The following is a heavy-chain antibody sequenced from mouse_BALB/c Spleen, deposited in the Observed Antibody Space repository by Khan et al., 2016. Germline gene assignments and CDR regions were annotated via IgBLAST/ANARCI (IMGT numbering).Heavy chain of an antibody. V-gene: IGHV3-2*02. CDR1: GYSITSDYA. CDR3: ARGGYLAY. J-gene: IGHJ3*01. CDR2: ISDSGST. D-gene: IGHD2-3*01. Sequence: EVQLQESGPGLVKPSQSLSLTCTVTGYSITSDYAWNWIRQFPGNKLEWMGYISDSGSTSYNPSLKSRISITRDTSKNQFFLQLNSVTTEDTATYYCARGGYLAYWGQGTLVTVSA.